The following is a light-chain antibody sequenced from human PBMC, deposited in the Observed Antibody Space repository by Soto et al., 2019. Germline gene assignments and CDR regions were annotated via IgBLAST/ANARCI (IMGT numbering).Light chain of an antibody. CDR2: AAS. V-gene: IGKV3-11*01. CDR1: RSVGNN. Sequence: EIVLTQSPATLSLSPGARATLSCRASRSVGNNLAWYQKKPGQAPGLLIYAASTRATGIPARFSGSGSGTDFTLTISSLEPEDFAVYCCQQHADWPLTFGGGTKVDIK. CDR3: QQHADWPLT. J-gene: IGKJ4*01.